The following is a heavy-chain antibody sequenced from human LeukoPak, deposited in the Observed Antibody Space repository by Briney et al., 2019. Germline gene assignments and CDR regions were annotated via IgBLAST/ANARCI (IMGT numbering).Heavy chain of an antibody. CDR2: ISGSGGST. D-gene: IGHD1-26*01. Sequence: GGSLRLSCAASGFTFSSYAMSWVRQAPGKGLEWVRQAPGKGLEWVSAISGSGGSTYYADSVKGRFTISRDDSKNTLYLQMDSLRAEDTAVYYCAKDLGRYRNNYFDYWGQGTLVTVSS. V-gene: IGHV3-23*01. J-gene: IGHJ4*02. CDR1: GFTFSSYA. CDR3: AKDLGRYRNNYFDY.